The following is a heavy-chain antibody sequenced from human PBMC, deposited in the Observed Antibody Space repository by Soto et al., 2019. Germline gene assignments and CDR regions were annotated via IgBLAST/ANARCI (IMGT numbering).Heavy chain of an antibody. D-gene: IGHD3-3*02. CDR1: GFTFTNAW. J-gene: IGHJ4*02. CDR3: TTLGTLAASNY. CDR2: IKSVRDGGAT. Sequence: EVQLVESGGGLVKPGGSLRLSCAASGFTFTNAWMSWVRQAPGKGLEWVGRIKSVRDGGATDYAAPVKGRFAISQDESIKTLYLQMDSLKTEDTAVYYCTTLGTLAASNYWGQGTRVTVSS. V-gene: IGHV3-15*01.